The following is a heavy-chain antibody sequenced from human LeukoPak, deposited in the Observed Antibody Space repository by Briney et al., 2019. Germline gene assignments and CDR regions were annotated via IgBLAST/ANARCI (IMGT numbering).Heavy chain of an antibody. CDR2: ISGSGSAM. CDR3: ARGDRIPNY. V-gene: IGHV3-11*01. J-gene: IGHJ4*02. CDR1: GFTFSDYY. D-gene: IGHD3-16*01. Sequence: GGSLRLSCAASGFTFSDYYMSWIRQAPGKGLEWVSYISGSGSAMNYADSLKGRFTISRDNAKNSLYLQMNSPRAEDTAVYYCARGDRIPNYWGQGTLVTVSS.